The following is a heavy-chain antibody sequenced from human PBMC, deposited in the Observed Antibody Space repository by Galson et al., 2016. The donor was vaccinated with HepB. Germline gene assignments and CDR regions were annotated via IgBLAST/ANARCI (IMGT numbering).Heavy chain of an antibody. CDR1: GFTFSSHS. CDR3: ARESCGGDCWYFDS. J-gene: IGHJ4*02. V-gene: IGHV3-30*04. Sequence: LRLSCAASGFTFSSHSMHWVRQPPGKGRVWVAVIAHDGSQRYYADAVKGRLTVSRDNSKNTLSLEMDSLRVEDTALYYCARESCGGDCWYFDSWGQGTLVTVSS. D-gene: IGHD2-21*02. CDR2: IAHDGSQR.